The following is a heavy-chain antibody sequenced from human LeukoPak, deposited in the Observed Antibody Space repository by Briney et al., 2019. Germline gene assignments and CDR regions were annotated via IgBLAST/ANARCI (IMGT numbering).Heavy chain of an antibody. Sequence: PGGSLRLSCAASGFTFSSYAMHWVRQAPGKGLEWVAVISYDGSNKYYADSVKGRFTISRDNSKNTLYLQMNSLRAEDTAVYYCAREKIQWELLLNWFDPWGQGTLVTVSS. CDR2: ISYDGSNK. D-gene: IGHD1-26*01. CDR1: GFTFSSYA. V-gene: IGHV3-30*04. J-gene: IGHJ5*02. CDR3: AREKIQWELLLNWFDP.